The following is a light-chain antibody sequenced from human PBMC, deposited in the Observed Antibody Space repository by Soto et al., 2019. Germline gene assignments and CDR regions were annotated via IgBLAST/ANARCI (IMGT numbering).Light chain of an antibody. J-gene: IGKJ1*01. CDR2: DAS. V-gene: IGKV3-11*01. Sequence: EIVLTQSPATLSFSPGERATLSCRASQSVSSYLAWYQQKPGQAPRLLIYDASNRATGIPARFSGSGSGTDFTLTISSLEPEDFAVYYCQQRSNWPPRTFGQGTKVEIK. CDR3: QQRSNWPPRT. CDR1: QSVSSY.